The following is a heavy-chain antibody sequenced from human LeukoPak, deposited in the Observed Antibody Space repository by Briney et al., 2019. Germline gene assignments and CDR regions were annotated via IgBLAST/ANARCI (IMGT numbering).Heavy chain of an antibody. Sequence: PGGSLRLSCAASGFTFSTYEMNWVRQAPGKGLEWVSYISNSGNTKHYADSVKGRFTISRDNAKNSLYLQINGLTAEDTAVYYCARSTYFDYWGQGTLVAVSS. CDR1: GFTFSTYE. J-gene: IGHJ4*02. CDR3: ARSTYFDY. V-gene: IGHV3-48*03. CDR2: ISNSGNTK.